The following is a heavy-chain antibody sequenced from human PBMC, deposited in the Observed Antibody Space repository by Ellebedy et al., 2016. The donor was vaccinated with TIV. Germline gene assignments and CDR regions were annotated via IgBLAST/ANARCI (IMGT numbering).Heavy chain of an antibody. Sequence: PGGSLRLSCAASGFSLDGYGMNWVRQAPGQGLEWLSHITVSGGSTHYSHSVEGRFFVSRDSARNSLFLQMNSLRDEDTAVYFCARSRFAAHDHDQWGQGTLVTVSS. CDR2: ITVSGGST. CDR1: GFSLDGYG. V-gene: IGHV3-48*02. D-gene: IGHD3-16*01. J-gene: IGHJ5*02. CDR3: ARSRFAAHDHDQ.